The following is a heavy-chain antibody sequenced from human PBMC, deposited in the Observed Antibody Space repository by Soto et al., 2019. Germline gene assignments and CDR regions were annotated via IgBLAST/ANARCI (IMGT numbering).Heavy chain of an antibody. V-gene: IGHV1-69*13. CDR1: GGTFSSDA. D-gene: IGHD1-1*01. J-gene: IGHJ4*02. CDR3: AKADWNGHYFDY. Sequence: ASVKVSCKASGGTFSSDAISWVRQAPGQGLEWMGGIIPIFGTANYAQKFQGRVTITADESTSTAYMELSSLRSEDTAVYYCAKADWNGHYFDYWGQGTLVTVSS. CDR2: IIPIFGTA.